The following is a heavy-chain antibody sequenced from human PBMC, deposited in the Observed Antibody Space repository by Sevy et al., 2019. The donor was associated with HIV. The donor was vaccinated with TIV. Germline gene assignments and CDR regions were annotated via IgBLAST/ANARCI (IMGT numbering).Heavy chain of an antibody. CDR1: GFTFSSYG. D-gene: IGHD3-3*01. Sequence: GGSLRLSCAASGFTFSSYGMHWVRQAPGKGLEWVAVISYDGSNKYYADSVKDRFTISRDNSKNTLYLQMNSLRAEDTAVYYCAKDPYYDFWSGYYSYFDYWGQGTLVTVSS. CDR2: ISYDGSNK. J-gene: IGHJ4*02. V-gene: IGHV3-30*18. CDR3: AKDPYYDFWSGYYSYFDY.